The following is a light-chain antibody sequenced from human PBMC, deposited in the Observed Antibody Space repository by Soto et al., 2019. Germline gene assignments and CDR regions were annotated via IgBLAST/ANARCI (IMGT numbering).Light chain of an antibody. V-gene: IGKV3-15*01. Sequence: EIVMTQSPATLSVSPGERATLSCRASQSVSSNLAWYQQKPGQAPRLLIYGASTRATGVPARFSGSRSGTEFTLTSSSLLSEDFAVYYCQQYNNWPPFTFGQGTKLEIK. J-gene: IGKJ2*01. CDR3: QQYNNWPPFT. CDR2: GAS. CDR1: QSVSSN.